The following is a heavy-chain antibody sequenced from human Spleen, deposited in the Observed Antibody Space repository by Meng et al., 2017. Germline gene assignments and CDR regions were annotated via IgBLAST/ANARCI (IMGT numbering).Heavy chain of an antibody. V-gene: IGHV4-30-4*01. D-gene: IGHD5-24*01. CDR1: GGSISGGYYY. CDR3: ARVETATTNPYFDY. CDR2: IHFSWST. J-gene: IGHJ4*02. Sequence: QVHPQESGPGLVKPSQTLSLPCTVFGGSISGGYYYWSLIRQPPGKGLEWIGYIHFSWSTYYNPSLNSRITISVDTSKNQFSLILTSVTAADTAVYFCARVETATTNPYFDYWGQGTLVTVSS.